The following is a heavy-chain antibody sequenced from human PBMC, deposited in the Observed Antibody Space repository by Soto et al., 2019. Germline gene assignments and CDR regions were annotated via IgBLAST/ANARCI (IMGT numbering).Heavy chain of an antibody. CDR1: GFTFSSYA. V-gene: IGHV3-23*01. J-gene: IGHJ6*02. Sequence: HPGGSLRLSCAASGFTFSSYAMSWVRQAPGKGLEWVSAISGSGGSTYYADSVKGRFTISRDNSKNTLYLQMNSLRAEDTAVYYCAKEQRGRDFWSGYYDTEAVSMDVWGQGTTVTVSS. CDR3: AKEQRGRDFWSGYYDTEAVSMDV. D-gene: IGHD3-3*01. CDR2: ISGSGGST.